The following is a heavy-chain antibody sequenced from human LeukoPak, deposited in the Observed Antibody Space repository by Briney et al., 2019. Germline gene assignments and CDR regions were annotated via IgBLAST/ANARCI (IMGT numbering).Heavy chain of an antibody. J-gene: IGHJ4*02. Sequence: PGRSLRLSCAASGFTFSSYGMHRVRQAPGKGLEWVAVISYDGSNKYYADSVKGRFTISRDNSKNTLYLQMNSLRAEDTAVYYCAKGYCSSTSCPLNYWGQGTLVTVSS. D-gene: IGHD2-2*01. V-gene: IGHV3-30*18. CDR1: GFTFSSYG. CDR3: AKGYCSSTSCPLNY. CDR2: ISYDGSNK.